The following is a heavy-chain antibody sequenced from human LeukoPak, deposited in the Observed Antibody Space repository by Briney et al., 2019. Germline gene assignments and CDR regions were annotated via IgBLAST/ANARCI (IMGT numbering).Heavy chain of an antibody. CDR3: ARGGLVIMIDY. CDR1: GFTFSDYY. V-gene: IGHV3-11*01. J-gene: IGHJ4*02. D-gene: IGHD3/OR15-3a*01. CDR2: ISSSGSTI. Sequence: GGSLRLSCAASGFTFSDYYMSWIRQAPGKGLEWVSYISSSGSTIYYADTVKGRVNISRDNAKNALYLQMSSLRAEYTAVYYCARGGLVIMIDYWGQGTLVTVSS.